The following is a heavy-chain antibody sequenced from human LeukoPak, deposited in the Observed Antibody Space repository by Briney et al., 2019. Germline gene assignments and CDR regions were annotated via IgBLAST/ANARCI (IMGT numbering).Heavy chain of an antibody. D-gene: IGHD1-1*01. CDR3: ARISDWNDFDY. CDR1: GASISSYY. J-gene: IGHJ4*02. V-gene: IGHV4-59*01. CDR2: IYYSGST. Sequence: SETLSLTCTVSGASISSYYWSWIRQPPGKGLEWIGYIYYSGSTNYNPSLKSRVPISVDTPKNQFSLKLPSVTAADTAVYYCARISDWNDFDYWGQGTQVTVSS.